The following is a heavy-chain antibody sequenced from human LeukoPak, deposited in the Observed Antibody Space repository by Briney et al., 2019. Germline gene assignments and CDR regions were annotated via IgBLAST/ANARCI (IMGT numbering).Heavy chain of an antibody. CDR2: IRYDGTNK. CDR1: GFTFNTYG. V-gene: IGHV3-30*02. J-gene: IGHJ4*02. D-gene: IGHD5/OR15-5a*01. Sequence: GGSLRLSCEASGFTFNTYGMHWVRQAPGKGLEWVAFIRYDGTNKYYADSVKGRFTISRDNSKNTLFLQMNSLRTEDAAVYYCAKIWLGRRRIVDLVSTGETDYWGQGTLVTAPS. CDR3: AKIWLGRRRIVDLVSTGETDY.